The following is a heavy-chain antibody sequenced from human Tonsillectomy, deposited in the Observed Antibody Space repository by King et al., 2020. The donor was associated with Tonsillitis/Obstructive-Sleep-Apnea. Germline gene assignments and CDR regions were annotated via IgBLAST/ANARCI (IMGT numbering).Heavy chain of an antibody. CDR3: ARARSGWPPEYFDY. J-gene: IGHJ4*02. D-gene: IGHD6-19*01. CDR1: GFTSSSYA. Sequence: VQLVESGGGVVQPGRSLRLSCAASGFTSSSYAMHWVRQAPGKGLEWVALISFDGRNEYYADSVKGRFIISRDNSKNTLYLQMNILGAEDTAVYYCARARSGWPPEYFDYWGQGTLVTVSS. CDR2: ISFDGRNE. V-gene: IGHV3-30*01.